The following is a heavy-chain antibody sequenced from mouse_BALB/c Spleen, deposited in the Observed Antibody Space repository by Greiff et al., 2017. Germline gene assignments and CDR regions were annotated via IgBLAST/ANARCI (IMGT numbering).Heavy chain of an antibody. CDR2: IDPENGDT. V-gene: IGHV14-4*02. Sequence: GQLKQSGAELVRSGASVKLSCTASGFNIKDYYMHWVKQRPEQGLEWIGWIDPENGDTEYAPKFQGKATMTADTSSNTAYLQLSSLTSEDTAVYYCNAYYGSSHFDYWGQGTTLTVSS. J-gene: IGHJ2*01. D-gene: IGHD1-1*01. CDR3: NAYYGSSHFDY. CDR1: GFNIKDYY.